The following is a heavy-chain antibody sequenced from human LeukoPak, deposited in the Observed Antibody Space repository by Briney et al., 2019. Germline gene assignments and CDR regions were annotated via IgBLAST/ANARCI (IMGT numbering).Heavy chain of an antibody. CDR2: IYPGDSDT. V-gene: IGHV5-51*01. CDR3: ASSVAGTWFDY. J-gene: IGHJ4*02. D-gene: IGHD6-19*01. CDR1: GYSFTSYW. Sequence: GGSLKISCKGSGYSFTSYWIGWVRQLPGKGLEGMGIIYPGDSDTRYSPSFQGQVTISADKSISTAYLQWSSLKASDTAMYYCASSVAGTWFDYWGQGTLVTVSS.